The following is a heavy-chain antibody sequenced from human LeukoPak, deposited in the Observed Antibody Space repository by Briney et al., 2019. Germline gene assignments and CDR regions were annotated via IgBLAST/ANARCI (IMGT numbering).Heavy chain of an antibody. J-gene: IGHJ4*02. D-gene: IGHD5-18*01. V-gene: IGHV5-51*01. Sequence: GESLKIPCKASGYSFTSYWIGWVRQMPGKGLEWMGIIDPSDSDTRYTPSFQGQVTISADKSLTTAYLQWNSLKASDTAMYYCARQTAMGRSGDYWGQGTLVIVSS. CDR2: IDPSDSDT. CDR1: GYSFTSYW. CDR3: ARQTAMGRSGDY.